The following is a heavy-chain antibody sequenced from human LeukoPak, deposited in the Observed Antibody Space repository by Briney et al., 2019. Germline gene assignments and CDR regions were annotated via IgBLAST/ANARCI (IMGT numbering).Heavy chain of an antibody. CDR1: GGSISSSSYY. D-gene: IGHD3-22*01. J-gene: IGHJ4*02. CDR2: IYYSGST. CDR3: ARTPGYYDSSGYSLNFDY. Sequence: KPSETLSLTCTVSGGSISSSSYYWGWIRQPPGKGLEWIGSIYYSGSTYYNPSLKSRVTISVDTSKNQFSLKLSSVTAADTAVYYCARTPGYYDSSGYSLNFDYWGQGTLVTVSS. V-gene: IGHV4-39*01.